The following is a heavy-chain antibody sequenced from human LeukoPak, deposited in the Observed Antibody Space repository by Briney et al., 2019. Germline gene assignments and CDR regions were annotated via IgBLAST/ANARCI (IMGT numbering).Heavy chain of an antibody. Sequence: PGGSLRLSCEASGFLFSDANMNWVRQAPGKGLEWVAYISGDGGSSISIYYADSVKGRFTISRDNARNSLYLQMNNLRVEDTAVYYCAKISGTTPRYWGQGTLVTVSS. J-gene: IGHJ4*02. CDR3: AKISGTTPRY. CDR1: GFLFSDAN. D-gene: IGHD3-10*01. V-gene: IGHV3-48*01. CDR2: ISGDGGSSISI.